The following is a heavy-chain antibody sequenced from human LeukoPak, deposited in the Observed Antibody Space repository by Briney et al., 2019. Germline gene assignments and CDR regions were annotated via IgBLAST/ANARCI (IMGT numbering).Heavy chain of an antibody. D-gene: IGHD4-17*01. Sequence: PGGSLRLSCAAAGFTFGSYDMNWVRQAPGKGLEWVSFISRSGNTIYYADSVKGRFTISRDNAKNSLYLQMNSLRAEDTALYYCARDPPGTVTNDYWGQGTLVTVSS. V-gene: IGHV3-48*03. J-gene: IGHJ4*02. CDR1: GFTFGSYD. CDR2: ISRSGNTI. CDR3: ARDPPGTVTNDY.